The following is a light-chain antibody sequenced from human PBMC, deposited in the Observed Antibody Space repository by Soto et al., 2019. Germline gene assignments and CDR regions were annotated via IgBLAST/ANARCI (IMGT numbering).Light chain of an antibody. J-gene: IGLJ1*01. Sequence: QSVLTQPPSASGSPGQSVTISCTGTSSDVGAYNYVSWYQQHPGKAPKLIIYEVSNPPSGVSNRFSGSKSGNTASLTISGLQTEDEADYYCCAYTSTSALYVFGTGTKVTVL. CDR3: CAYTSTSALYV. CDR1: SSDVGAYNY. V-gene: IGLV2-14*01. CDR2: EVS.